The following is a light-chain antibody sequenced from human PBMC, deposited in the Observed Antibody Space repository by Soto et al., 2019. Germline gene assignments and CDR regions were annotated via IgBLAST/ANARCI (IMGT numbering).Light chain of an antibody. CDR3: SSYTTSSTRV. V-gene: IGLV2-18*02. CDR1: SSNIGTNR. Sequence: QSVLTQPPSVSAATGQKVTISCSGSSSNIGTNRVSWFQQLPGTAPKLLIYEVTNRPSGVSNRFSGSKSGNTASLTISGLQAADEADYYCSSYTTSSTRVFGPGTKLTVL. J-gene: IGLJ1*01. CDR2: EVT.